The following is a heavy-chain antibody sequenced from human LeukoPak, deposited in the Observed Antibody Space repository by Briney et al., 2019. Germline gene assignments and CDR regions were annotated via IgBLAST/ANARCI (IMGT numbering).Heavy chain of an antibody. V-gene: IGHV1-18*01. CDR1: GYTFTSYG. J-gene: IGHJ4*02. D-gene: IGHD6-13*01. CDR3: ARDLRYSSSWSIDY. Sequence: ASVKVSCKASGYTFTSYGISLVRQAPGQGLEWMGWISAYSGNTNYAQKLQGRVTMTTDTSTSTAYMELRSLRSDDTAVYYCARDLRYSSSWSIDYWGQGTLVTVSS. CDR2: ISAYSGNT.